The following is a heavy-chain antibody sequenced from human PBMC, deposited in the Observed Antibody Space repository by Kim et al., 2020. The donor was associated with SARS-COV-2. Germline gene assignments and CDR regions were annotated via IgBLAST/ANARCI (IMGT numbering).Heavy chain of an antibody. D-gene: IGHD3-10*01. Sequence: SETLSLTCTVSGGSISSSSYYWGWIRQPPGKGLEWIGSIYYSGSTYYNPSLKSRVTISVDTSKNQFSLKLSSVTAADTAVYYCAREGMVRGVQYYYYGMDVWGQGTTVTVSS. CDR3: AREGMVRGVQYYYYGMDV. CDR2: IYYSGST. J-gene: IGHJ6*02. CDR1: GGSISSSSYY. V-gene: IGHV4-39*01.